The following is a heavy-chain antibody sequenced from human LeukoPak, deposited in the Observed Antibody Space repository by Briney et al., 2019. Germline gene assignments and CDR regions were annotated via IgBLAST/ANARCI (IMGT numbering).Heavy chain of an antibody. Sequence: PGGSLRLPCAASGFIFSSYSMNWIRQAPGKGLEWVSSISSSSNYLYYADSVKGRFTISRDNAKNSLYLQMSSLRAEDTAVYYCASYYDSRGNWIDAFDIWGQGTMVTVSS. J-gene: IGHJ3*02. CDR3: ASYYDSRGNWIDAFDI. D-gene: IGHD3-22*01. V-gene: IGHV3-21*01. CDR1: GFIFSSYS. CDR2: ISSSSNYL.